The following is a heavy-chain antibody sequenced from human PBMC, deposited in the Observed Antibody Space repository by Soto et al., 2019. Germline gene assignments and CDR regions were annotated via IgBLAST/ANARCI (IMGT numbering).Heavy chain of an antibody. J-gene: IGHJ4*02. Sequence: QVQLQESGPGLVKPSETMSLTCTVSGVSIRNDYWNWVRQSPGKGLEWIGFIYYSGTTKYNPSLRSRVTMSADTSKNQVSLKLTSVTATDTAVYYCARGGGSFSSGWYFDDWGQGTLVTVSS. CDR1: GVSIRNDY. CDR2: IYYSGTT. V-gene: IGHV4-59*08. CDR3: ARGGGSFSSGWYFDD. D-gene: IGHD6-19*01.